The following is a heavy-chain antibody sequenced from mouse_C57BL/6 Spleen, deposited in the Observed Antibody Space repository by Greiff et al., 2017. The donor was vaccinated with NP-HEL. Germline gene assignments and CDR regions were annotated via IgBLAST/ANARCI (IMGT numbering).Heavy chain of an antibody. CDR3: TRQLRLRLYFDY. CDR1: GYTFTDYE. J-gene: IGHJ2*01. Sequence: VQLQQSGAELVRPGASVTLSCKASGYTFTDYEMHWVKQTPVHGLEWIGAIDPETGGTAYNQKFKGKAILTADKSSSTAYMELRSLTSEDSAVYYCTRQLRLRLYFDYWGQGTTLTVSS. D-gene: IGHD3-2*02. CDR2: IDPETGGT. V-gene: IGHV1-15*01.